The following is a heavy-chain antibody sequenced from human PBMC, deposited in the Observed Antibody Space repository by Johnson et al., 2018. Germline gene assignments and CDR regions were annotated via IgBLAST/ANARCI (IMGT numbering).Heavy chain of an antibody. J-gene: IGHJ6*03. V-gene: IGHV4-59*01. CDR1: GGSIIGNY. D-gene: IGHD5-24*01. CDR2: MYSRGCT. CDR3: ARVKVSASRDGVDYYYYMYV. Sequence: QVQLQESGPGLVKXSETLSLXCTVSGGSIIGNYWSWIRQSPGKGLEWIAEMYSRGCTNSNPPLKSAVTISLDKYKTHFARTVNSVTATDTAVYYCARVKVSASRDGVDYYYYMYVWGKGTTVTVSS.